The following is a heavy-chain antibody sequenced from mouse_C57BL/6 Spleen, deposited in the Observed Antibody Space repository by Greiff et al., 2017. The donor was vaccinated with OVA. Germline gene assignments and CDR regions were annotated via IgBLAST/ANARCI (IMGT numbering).Heavy chain of an antibody. J-gene: IGHJ2*01. CDR1: GYSITSGYY. CDR3: ARAEGYFDY. V-gene: IGHV3-6*01. CDR2: ISYDGSN. Sequence: EVQLQESGPGLVKPSQSLSLTCSVTGYSITSGYYWNWIRQFPGNKLEWMGYISYDGSNNYNPSLKNRISITRDTSKNQFFLKLNSVTTEDTATYYCARAEGYFDYWGQGTTLTVSS.